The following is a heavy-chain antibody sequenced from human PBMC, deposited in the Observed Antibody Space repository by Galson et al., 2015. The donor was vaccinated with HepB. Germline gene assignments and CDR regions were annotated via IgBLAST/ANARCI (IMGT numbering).Heavy chain of an antibody. V-gene: IGHV3-21*01. D-gene: IGHD3-10*01. CDR2: ISSGSSYI. CDR1: GFTFSSFS. J-gene: IGHJ6*03. CDR3: ARALYAGSGTYGEAVFHMDV. Sequence: SLRLSCAVSGFTFSSFSMNWVRQAPGKGLEWVSSISSGSSYIYYIDSVKGRFTISRDNAMNSLYLQMNSLRAEDTAVYYCARALYAGSGTYGEAVFHMDVWGKGTTVTVSS.